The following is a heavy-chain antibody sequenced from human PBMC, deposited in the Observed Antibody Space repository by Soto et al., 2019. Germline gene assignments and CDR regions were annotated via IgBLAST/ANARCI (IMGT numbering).Heavy chain of an antibody. CDR2: IHYSGNT. V-gene: IGHV4-39*01. J-gene: IGHJ4*02. D-gene: IGHD3-9*01. CDR1: GGSISSSNYY. CDR3: VRHPTAHIFSY. Sequence: PSETLSLTCTVSGGSISSSNYYWGCIRQPPGKGLEWVGSIHYSGNTHYSPSLTNRVTMSVDTSNNQFSLKLNSVTAADTAVYFCVRHPTAHIFSYWGQGALVTVSS.